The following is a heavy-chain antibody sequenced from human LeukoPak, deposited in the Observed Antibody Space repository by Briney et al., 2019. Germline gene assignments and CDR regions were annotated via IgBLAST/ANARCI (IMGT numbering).Heavy chain of an antibody. CDR1: GGSIISYF. V-gene: IGHV4-59*01. J-gene: IGHJ4*02. D-gene: IGHD2-15*01. CDR3: ARGWGYCSGGNCYFTYFDY. Sequence: PSETLSLTCTVSGGSIISYFWTWLRQPPGKGLEWIGNVDYSGTTNYNTSLKSRVTISVDPSKSQFSLRLSSVTAADTGVYYCARGWGYCSGGNCYFTYFDYWGQGALVTVSS. CDR2: VDYSGTT.